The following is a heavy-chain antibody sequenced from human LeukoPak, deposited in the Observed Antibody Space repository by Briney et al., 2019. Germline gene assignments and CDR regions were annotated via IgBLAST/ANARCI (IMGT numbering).Heavy chain of an antibody. CDR1: GGSISSYY. V-gene: IGHV4-59*01. J-gene: IGHJ3*02. CDR3: ARGRWPFDI. Sequence: SETLSLTCTVSGGSISSYYWSWIRQPPGKGLEWIGYIYYSGSTNYNPSLKSRVTISVDTSKNQFSLKLSSVTAADTAVYYCARGRWPFDIWGQGTMVTVYS. D-gene: IGHD4-23*01. CDR2: IYYSGST.